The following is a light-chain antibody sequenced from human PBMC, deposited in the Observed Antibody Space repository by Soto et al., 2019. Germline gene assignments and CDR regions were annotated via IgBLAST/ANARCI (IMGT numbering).Light chain of an antibody. CDR2: GAS. V-gene: IGKV3-15*01. J-gene: IGKJ4*01. CDR3: QQYNNWPLT. Sequence: EVVVTQSPATLSVSPGERVTLSCRASQSVSTNLAWYQQKPGQAPRHLISGASTRATDIPARFSGSGSGTEFTLTISSLQSEDVAVYYCQQYNNWPLTFGGGTKVEIK. CDR1: QSVSTN.